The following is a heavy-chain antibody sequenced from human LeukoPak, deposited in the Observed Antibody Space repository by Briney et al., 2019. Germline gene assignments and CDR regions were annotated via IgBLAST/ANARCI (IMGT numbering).Heavy chain of an antibody. CDR2: INHSGST. D-gene: IGHD6-13*01. J-gene: IGHJ4*02. CDR1: GGSFSGYY. Sequence: SETLSLTCAVCGGSFSGYYWSWIRQPPGKGLEWIGEINHSGSTNYNPSLKSRVTISVDTSKNQFSLKLSSVTAADTAVYYCAREVRSSSWFSDYWGQGTLVTVSS. V-gene: IGHV4-34*01. CDR3: AREVRSSSWFSDY.